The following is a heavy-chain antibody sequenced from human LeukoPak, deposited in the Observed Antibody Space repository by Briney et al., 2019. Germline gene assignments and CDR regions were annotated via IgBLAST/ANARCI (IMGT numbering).Heavy chain of an antibody. V-gene: IGHV4-59*01. Sequence: SETLSHTCTVSGGSISSYYWSWIRQPPGKGLEWIGYIYYSGSTNYNPSLKSRVTISADTSKNQFSLKLSSVTAADTAVYYCARVLPWAFDYWGQGTLVTVSS. CDR3: ARVLPWAFDY. CDR1: GGSISSYY. J-gene: IGHJ4*02. D-gene: IGHD2/OR15-2a*01. CDR2: IYYSGST.